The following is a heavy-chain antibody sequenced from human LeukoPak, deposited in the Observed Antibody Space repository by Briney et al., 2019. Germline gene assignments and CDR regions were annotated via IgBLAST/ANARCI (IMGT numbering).Heavy chain of an antibody. V-gene: IGHV4-39*07. D-gene: IGHD3-9*01. CDR3: ARDIPTGYHDY. J-gene: IGHJ4*02. Sequence: SETLSLTCTVSGGYISSSSYFWGWIRQPPGKGLEWIGSINYSGITYYNPPLKSRVTISVDTSKSQFSLKLTSVTAADTAVYYCARDIPTGYHDYWGQGALVTVSS. CDR1: GGYISSSSYF. CDR2: INYSGIT.